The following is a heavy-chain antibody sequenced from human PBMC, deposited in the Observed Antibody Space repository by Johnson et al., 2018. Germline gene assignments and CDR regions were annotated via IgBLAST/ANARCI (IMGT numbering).Heavy chain of an antibody. V-gene: IGHV3-21*01. D-gene: IGHD7-27*01. Sequence: VQLVESGGGLVQPGGTLRLSCAASGFTFSRYGMNWVRQAPGKGLEWVSSISSRKTYIHYADSVKGRFTISRDNAKNSLYLQMNSLRADDTAVHYCARDLGYYYGMDVWGQGTTVTVSS. CDR2: ISSRKTYI. CDR3: ARDLGYYYGMDV. CDR1: GFTFSRYG. J-gene: IGHJ6*02.